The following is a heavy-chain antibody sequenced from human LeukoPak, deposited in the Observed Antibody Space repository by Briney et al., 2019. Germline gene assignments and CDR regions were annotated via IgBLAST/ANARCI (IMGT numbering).Heavy chain of an antibody. J-gene: IGHJ4*02. Sequence: GGSLRLSCAASGFTFSGYWMSWVRQAPGKGLEWVSVISGSGGSTSYADSVKGRFTISRDNSMNTLYLQMNSLRAEDTAVYYCARDDRIQTRRYSYNYWGQGTLVTVSS. V-gene: IGHV3-23*01. CDR1: GFTFSGYW. CDR2: ISGSGGST. D-gene: IGHD5-18*01. CDR3: ARDDRIQTRRYSYNY.